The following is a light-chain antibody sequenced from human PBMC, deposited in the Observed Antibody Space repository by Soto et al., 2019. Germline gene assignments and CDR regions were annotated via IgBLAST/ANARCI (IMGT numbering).Light chain of an antibody. CDR1: QSITNW. V-gene: IGKV1-5*01. Sequence: DIPMTQSPSTLSASVGDTVTITCRAGQSITNWLAWYQQKPGRAPNLLIYDASNLEDGVPSRFSGSGSGTDFTLTISSLQPDDFATYYCQQYNNFPWTFGQGTRVDVK. CDR3: QQYNNFPWT. CDR2: DAS. J-gene: IGKJ1*01.